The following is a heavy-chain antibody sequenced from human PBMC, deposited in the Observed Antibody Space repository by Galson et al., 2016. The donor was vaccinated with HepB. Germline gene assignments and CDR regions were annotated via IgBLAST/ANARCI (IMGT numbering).Heavy chain of an antibody. CDR3: ARNMYGAATNYIGDVFDI. Sequence: SLRLSCAASGFSFSNSAISWVRQTPGKGLGWVSDIRGSGGSPYYADSVLVRFTISRDNSRNTLYLQMNSLRAEDTAMYYCARNMYGAATNYIGDVFDIWGQGTMVTVSS. D-gene: IGHD3-10*01. CDR2: IRGSGGSP. CDR1: GFSFSNSA. J-gene: IGHJ3*02. V-gene: IGHV3-23*01.